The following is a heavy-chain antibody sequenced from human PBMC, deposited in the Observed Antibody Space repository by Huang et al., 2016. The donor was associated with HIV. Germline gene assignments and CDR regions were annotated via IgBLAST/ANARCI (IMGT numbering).Heavy chain of an antibody. J-gene: IGHJ3*02. Sequence: QVQLVESGGGVVQPGRSLRLSCAASGFPFSNHAMHWVRQAPGKWLDVVAVISNDGSNNYYADSVKGRFTISRDRSKSTLFLHMTSLRTEDTAVYYCARAKDTWDAYDIWGQGTMVIVSS. CDR1: GFPFSNHA. CDR3: ARAKDTWDAYDI. CDR2: ISNDGSNN. V-gene: IGHV3-30-3*01. D-gene: IGHD5-18*01.